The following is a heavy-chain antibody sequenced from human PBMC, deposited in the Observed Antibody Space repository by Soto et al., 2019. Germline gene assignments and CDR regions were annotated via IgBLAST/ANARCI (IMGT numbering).Heavy chain of an antibody. D-gene: IGHD2-8*01. CDR3: AREVSKLTVPEPYYLDY. CDR1: GGTFSSYA. Sequence: RASVKVSCKASGGTFSSYAISWVRQAPGQGLEWMGGIIPIFGTANYAQKFQGRVTITADESTSTAYMELSSLRSEDTAVYYCAREVSKLTVPEPYYLDYWGQGTLVTISS. V-gene: IGHV1-69*13. CDR2: IIPIFGTA. J-gene: IGHJ4*02.